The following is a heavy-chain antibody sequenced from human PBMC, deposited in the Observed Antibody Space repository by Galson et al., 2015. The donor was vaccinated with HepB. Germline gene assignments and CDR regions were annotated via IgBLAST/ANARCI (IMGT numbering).Heavy chain of an antibody. Sequence: SVKVSCKASGGTFSSYAISWVRQAPGQGLEWMGRIIPILGIANYAQKFQGRVTITADKSTSTAYMELSSLRSEDTAVYYCARSLAAAGTGPFDYWGQGTLVTVSS. CDR3: ARSLAAAGTGPFDY. D-gene: IGHD6-13*01. CDR2: IIPILGIA. V-gene: IGHV1-69*04. CDR1: GGTFSSYA. J-gene: IGHJ4*02.